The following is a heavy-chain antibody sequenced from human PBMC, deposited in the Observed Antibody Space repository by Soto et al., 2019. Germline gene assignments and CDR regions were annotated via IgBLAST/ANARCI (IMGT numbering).Heavy chain of an antibody. J-gene: IGHJ6*02. CDR2: ISGTSHDT. Sequence: QVLLVESGGGLVKPGGSLRLSCAASGFTFSNFYMSWIRQAPGKGLEWVSYISGTSHDTNYADSVKGRFTISRDNANNSPHLHLHSLRAEDTAVYYCARRGGTCYSAGCIYYAMDVWGQGTTVTVSS. CDR1: GFTFSNFY. D-gene: IGHD2-15*01. V-gene: IGHV3-11*05. CDR3: ARRGGTCYSAGCIYYAMDV.